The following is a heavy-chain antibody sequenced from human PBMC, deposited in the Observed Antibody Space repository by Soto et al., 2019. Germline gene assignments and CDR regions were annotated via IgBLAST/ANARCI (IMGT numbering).Heavy chain of an antibody. J-gene: IGHJ3*02. CDR3: ARLVVIHAFDI. CDR2: ISAYNGNT. D-gene: IGHD3-22*01. V-gene: IGHV1-18*01. Sequence: GASVRVSCKAAGYTFTIYGISWVRQAPGQGLEWMGWISAYNGNTNYAQKLQGRVTMTTDTSTSTAYMELRSLRSDDTAVYYCARLVVIHAFDIWGQGTMVTVSS. CDR1: GYTFTIYG.